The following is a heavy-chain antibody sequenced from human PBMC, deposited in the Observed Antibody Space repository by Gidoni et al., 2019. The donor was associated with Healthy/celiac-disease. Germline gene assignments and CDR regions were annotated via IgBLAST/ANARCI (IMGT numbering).Heavy chain of an antibody. CDR1: GYSFTSYW. J-gene: IGHJ4*02. CDR3: AITYYYDSSGYRGGAELDY. CDR2: IYPGDSDT. V-gene: IGHV5-51*01. Sequence: EVQLVQSGAEVKKPGESLKISCKGSGYSFTSYWNGWVRQMPGKGLEWMGIIYPGDSDTRYSPSFQGQVTISADKSISTAYLQWSSLKASDTAMYYCAITYYYDSSGYRGGAELDYWGQGTLVTVSS. D-gene: IGHD3-22*01.